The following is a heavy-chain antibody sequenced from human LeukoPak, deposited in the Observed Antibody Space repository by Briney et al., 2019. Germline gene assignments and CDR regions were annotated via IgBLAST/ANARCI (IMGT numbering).Heavy chain of an antibody. CDR3: ARESKYSSSSSPLDY. CDR2: IKYDGSEK. J-gene: IGHJ4*02. Sequence: GGSLRLSCAVSGLTFSNSWMSWLRQAPGKGLEWVADIKYDGSEKFYVDSVKGRFTISRDNAKNSLYLQMNSLRAEDTAVYYCARESKYSSSSSPLDYWGQGTLVTVSS. D-gene: IGHD6-13*01. V-gene: IGHV3-7*01. CDR1: GLTFSNSW.